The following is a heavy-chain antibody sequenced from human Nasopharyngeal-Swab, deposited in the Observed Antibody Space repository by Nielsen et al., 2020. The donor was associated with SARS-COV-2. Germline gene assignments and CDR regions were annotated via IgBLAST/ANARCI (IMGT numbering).Heavy chain of an antibody. Sequence: GESLKISCAASGFTFSNAWMSWVRQAPGKGLEWVGRIKSKTDGGTTDYAAPVKGRFTISRDDSKNTLYLQMNSLKTEDTAMYYCTRCGGGCYSGRDYWGQGTLVTVSS. D-gene: IGHD2-15*01. J-gene: IGHJ4*02. CDR3: TRCGGGCYSGRDY. V-gene: IGHV3-15*05. CDR2: IKSKTDGGTT. CDR1: GFTFSNAW.